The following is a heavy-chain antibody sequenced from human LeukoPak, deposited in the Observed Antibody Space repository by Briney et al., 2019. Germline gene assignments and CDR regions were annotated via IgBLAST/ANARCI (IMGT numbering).Heavy chain of an antibody. V-gene: IGHV4-38-2*01. J-gene: IGHJ4*02. CDR1: GNFISRGYY. CDR2: IYNSGST. CDR3: ARNASGWSPLGEAQSAPHCFDY. Sequence: SSQTLSLTCGVSGNFISRGYYWAWIRQPPGRGREWIGSIYNSGSTYYNPSLKSRVTMSVDTSKNQFSLKLSSVTAADTAVYYCARNASGWSPLGEAQSAPHCFDYWGQGTLVTVSS. D-gene: IGHD6-19*01.